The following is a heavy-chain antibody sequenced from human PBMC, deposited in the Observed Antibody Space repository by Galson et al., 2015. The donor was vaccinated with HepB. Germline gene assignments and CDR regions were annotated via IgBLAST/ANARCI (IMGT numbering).Heavy chain of an antibody. V-gene: IGHV3-23*01. J-gene: IGHJ1*01. D-gene: IGHD6-19*01. CDR1: GFTFSSYA. CDR3: ATRSGASGWYSYFQH. Sequence: SLRLSCAASGFTFSSYAIMWVRQAPGKGLEWVSGMSDNGDNTFYADSVKGRFTISRDISKKTVYLQMNGLRVEDTAVYYCATRSGASGWYSYFQHWGQGTLVTVSS. CDR2: MSDNGDNT.